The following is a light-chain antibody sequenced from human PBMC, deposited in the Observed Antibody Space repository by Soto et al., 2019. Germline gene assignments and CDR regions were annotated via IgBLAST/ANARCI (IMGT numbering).Light chain of an antibody. CDR2: SAS. CDR3: LQTYSTPWT. J-gene: IGKJ1*01. CDR1: QDIRRY. V-gene: IGKV1-39*01. Sequence: DIQMTQSPSSLSPSVGDRVTITCRASQDIRRYLSWYQQKTGTAPKFLIYSASGLHSGVPSRFSGSGSGTDFTLTISSLQPEDFATYYFLQTYSTPWTFGQGTKVEIK.